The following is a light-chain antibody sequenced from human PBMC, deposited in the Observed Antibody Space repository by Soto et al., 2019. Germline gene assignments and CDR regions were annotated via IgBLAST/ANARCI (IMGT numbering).Light chain of an antibody. Sequence: ALTQPASVSGSPGQSITISCTGTSSDVGGYNYVSWYQQHPGKAPKLMIYEVSNRPSGVSNRFSGSKSANTASLTISGLQAEDEADYYCSSYTSSSTLFGTGTKVTVL. CDR3: SSYTSSSTL. CDR2: EVS. CDR1: SSDVGGYNY. V-gene: IGLV2-14*01. J-gene: IGLJ1*01.